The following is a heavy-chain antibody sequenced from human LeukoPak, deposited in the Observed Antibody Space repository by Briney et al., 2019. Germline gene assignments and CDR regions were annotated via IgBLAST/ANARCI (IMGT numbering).Heavy chain of an antibody. D-gene: IGHD2-21*01. CDR2: IYYSGST. Sequence: PPESLSLTCTVSGGSLSSYYWSWIRQPAGKGLEWIGYIYYSGSTNYNPSLKSRATISVDTSKNQFSLKLSSVTAADTAGYYCARGAVIAPQTFDYWGQGTLVTVSS. CDR3: ARGAVIAPQTFDY. V-gene: IGHV4-59*01. J-gene: IGHJ4*02. CDR1: GGSLSSYY.